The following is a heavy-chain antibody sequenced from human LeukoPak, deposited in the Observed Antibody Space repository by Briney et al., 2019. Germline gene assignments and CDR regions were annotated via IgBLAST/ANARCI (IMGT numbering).Heavy chain of an antibody. CDR1: GGSISSYH. Sequence: TSETLSLTCTVSGGSISSYHWSWIRQPAGKGLEWIGRIYTSGSTNYNPSLKSRVTMSVDTSKNQFSLKLSSVTAADTAVYYCARDAAGYSGSQYFDYWGQGTLVTVSS. CDR2: IYTSGST. V-gene: IGHV4-4*07. D-gene: IGHD1-26*01. J-gene: IGHJ4*02. CDR3: ARDAAGYSGSQYFDY.